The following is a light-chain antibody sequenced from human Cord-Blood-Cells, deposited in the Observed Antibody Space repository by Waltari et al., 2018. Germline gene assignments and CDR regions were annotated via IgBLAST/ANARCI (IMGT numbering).Light chain of an antibody. J-gene: IGLJ3*02. CDR1: NSGSKR. CDR2: YDS. Sequence: SYVLTQPPSASVAPGKTARIPRGRNNSGSKRVHWYQQKPGQAPVLVIYYDSDRPSGITERFSGSNSGNTATLTISRVEAGDEADYYCQVWDSSSDHPWVFGGGTKLTVL. V-gene: IGLV3-21*04. CDR3: QVWDSSSDHPWV.